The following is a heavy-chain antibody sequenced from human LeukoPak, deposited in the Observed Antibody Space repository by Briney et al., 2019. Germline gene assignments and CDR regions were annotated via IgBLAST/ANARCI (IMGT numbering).Heavy chain of an antibody. D-gene: IGHD6-19*01. CDR3: ARAPRIAVADIFDY. J-gene: IGHJ4*02. CDR2: ISAYNGNT. V-gene: IGHV1-18*01. CDR1: GYTFTSYG. Sequence: GASVKVSCKASGYTFTSYGISWVRQAPGQGLEWMGWISAYNGNTNYAQKLRGRVTMTTDTSTSTAYMELRSLRSDDTAVYYCARAPRIAVADIFDYWGQGTLVTVSS.